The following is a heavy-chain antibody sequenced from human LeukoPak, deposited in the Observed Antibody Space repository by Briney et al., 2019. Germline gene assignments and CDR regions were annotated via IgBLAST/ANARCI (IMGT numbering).Heavy chain of an antibody. D-gene: IGHD6-19*01. J-gene: IGHJ6*02. Sequence: SETLSLTCAVYGGSFSGYYWSWIRQPPGKGLEWIGEINHSGSTNYNPSLKSRVTISVDTSKNQFSLKLSSLTAADTAVYYCARGPYTSGWYLGGMDVWGQGTTVTVSS. CDR2: INHSGST. CDR3: ARGPYTSGWYLGGMDV. CDR1: GGSFSGYY. V-gene: IGHV4-34*01.